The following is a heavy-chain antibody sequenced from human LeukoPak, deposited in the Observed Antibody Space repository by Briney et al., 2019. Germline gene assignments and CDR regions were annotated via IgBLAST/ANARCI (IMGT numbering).Heavy chain of an antibody. CDR3: AKDWTPHNRVYDCLDA. Sequence: GGSLRLSCVGSGFAFGVHAMSWVRQAPGKGPEWVATIGSGADLFYAESVKGRFTISRDDPRNTVWLQMNSLRAEDTALYYCAKDWTPHNRVYDCLDAWGQGTQVSVSS. J-gene: IGHJ5*02. V-gene: IGHV3-23*01. D-gene: IGHD3-16*01. CDR1: GFAFGVHA. CDR2: IGSGADL.